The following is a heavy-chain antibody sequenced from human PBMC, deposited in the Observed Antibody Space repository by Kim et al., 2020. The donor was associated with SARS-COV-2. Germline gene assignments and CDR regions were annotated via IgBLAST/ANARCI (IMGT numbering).Heavy chain of an antibody. CDR3: ARAHDYRLSYDENYFDY. CDR1: GFTFSTYA. J-gene: IGHJ4*02. V-gene: IGHV3-30*04. Sequence: GGSLRLSCAASGFTFSTYAMHWVRQAPGKGLEWVAVISFDGTNQYYADSVKGRFTISRDNSKNTLYLQMDSLRAEDTAVFYCARAHDYRLSYDENYFDYWGQGTLVTVSS. CDR2: ISFDGTNQ. D-gene: IGHD4-4*01.